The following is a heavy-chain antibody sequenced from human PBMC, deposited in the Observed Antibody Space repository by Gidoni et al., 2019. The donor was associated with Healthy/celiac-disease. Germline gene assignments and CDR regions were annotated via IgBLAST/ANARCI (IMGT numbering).Heavy chain of an antibody. J-gene: IGHJ4*02. CDR3: TRDNGGFDY. V-gene: IGHV3-74*01. CDR1: GFTFSHYY. CDR2: IETDGSST. D-gene: IGHD2-8*01. Sequence: EVHLVQSGGGLVQPGGSLRLSCAASGFTFSHYYMPWVRQAPGKGLVWVSHIETDGSSTNYADSVKGRFTISRDNAKNTLYLQMDSLRAEDTAVYYCTRDNGGFDYWGQGTLVTVSS.